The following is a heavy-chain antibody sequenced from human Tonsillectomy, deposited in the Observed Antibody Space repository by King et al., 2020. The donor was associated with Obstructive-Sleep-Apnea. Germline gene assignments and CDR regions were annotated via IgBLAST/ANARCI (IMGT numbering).Heavy chain of an antibody. D-gene: IGHD3-10*01. V-gene: IGHV3-7*03. CDR1: GFTFSSYW. CDR3: AGITMVRGVIGY. J-gene: IGHJ4*02. Sequence: VQLVESGGGLVQPGGSLRLSCAASGFTFSSYWMSWVRPAPGQGLEWGANIKQDGSGKYVVDSVEGRLTISKDNAKNTLYLQMNSLRAEDTAVYYCAGITMVRGVIGYWGQGTLVTVSS. CDR2: IKQDGSGK.